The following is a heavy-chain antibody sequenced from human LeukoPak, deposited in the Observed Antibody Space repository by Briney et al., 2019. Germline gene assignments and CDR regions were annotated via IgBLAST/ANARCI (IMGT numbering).Heavy chain of an antibody. CDR1: GYTFTGYY. CDR3: ARDFGYYYGSGSAFDI. D-gene: IGHD3-10*01. V-gene: IGHV1-2*02. Sequence: ASVKVSCKASGYTFTGYYMHWVRQAPGHGLEWMGWINPNSGGTNYAQKFQGGVTMTRDTSISTAYMELSRLRSDDTAVYYCARDFGYYYGSGSAFDIWGQGTMVTVSS. CDR2: INPNSGGT. J-gene: IGHJ3*02.